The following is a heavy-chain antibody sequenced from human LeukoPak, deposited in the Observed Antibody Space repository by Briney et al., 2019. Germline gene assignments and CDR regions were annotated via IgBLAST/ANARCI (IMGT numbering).Heavy chain of an antibody. J-gene: IGHJ4*02. D-gene: IGHD3-10*01. Sequence: PGESLRLSWAASGFTFSSYEMNWVRQAPGKGLEWVSYISSSGSTIYYADSVKGRFTISRDNAKNSLYLQMNSLRAEDTAVDYCARTVRGVINFWGQGTLVTVSS. CDR3: ARTVRGVINF. V-gene: IGHV3-48*03. CDR2: ISSSGSTI. CDR1: GFTFSSYE.